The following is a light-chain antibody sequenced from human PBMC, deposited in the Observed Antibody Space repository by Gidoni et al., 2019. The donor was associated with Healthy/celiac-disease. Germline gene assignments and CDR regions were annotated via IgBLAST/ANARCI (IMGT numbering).Light chain of an antibody. J-gene: IGKJ5*01. V-gene: IGKV1-39*01. Sequence: DIQMTQSPSSLSASVGDRVTITCRASQSIRSYLNWYQQKPGKAPKLLIYAASSLQSGVPSRFSGSGSGTGFTLTISSLQPEDFATYYCQQSYSTPITFGQXIRLEIK. CDR3: QQSYSTPIT. CDR1: QSIRSY. CDR2: AAS.